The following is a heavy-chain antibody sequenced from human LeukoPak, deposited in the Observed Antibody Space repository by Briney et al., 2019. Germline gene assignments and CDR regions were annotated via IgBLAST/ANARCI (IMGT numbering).Heavy chain of an antibody. V-gene: IGHV3-53*01. CDR1: GLNVSSDY. D-gene: IGHD3-22*01. Sequence: PGGSLTLSCAASGLNVSSDYMSWVRQVPGKGLECVSVIYTGGTAYYADSVEGRFTISRDNSKNTLYLQMNNLRAEDTAVYYCARIHVSSGFHDFDHWGQGTLVTVSS. CDR2: IYTGGTA. J-gene: IGHJ4*02. CDR3: ARIHVSSGFHDFDH.